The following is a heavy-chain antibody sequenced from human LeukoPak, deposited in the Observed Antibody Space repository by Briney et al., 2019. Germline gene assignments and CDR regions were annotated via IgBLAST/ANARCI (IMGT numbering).Heavy chain of an antibody. CDR2: IIPIFGTA. J-gene: IGHJ6*03. Sequence: SSVNVSCLASGGTFINYAISWVGQAPRQGLEWMGGIIPIFGTANYAHKFQGRVTITTHESTRTAYMELSRLRSEDTDVYYCARDRVRQQLVGRGYYYYYMDVWGKGTTVNVSS. D-gene: IGHD6-13*01. CDR3: ARDRVRQQLVGRGYYYYYMDV. V-gene: IGHV1-69*05. CDR1: GGTFINYA.